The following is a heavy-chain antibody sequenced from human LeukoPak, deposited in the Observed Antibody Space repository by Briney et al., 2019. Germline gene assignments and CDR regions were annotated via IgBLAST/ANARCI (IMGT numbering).Heavy chain of an antibody. Sequence: SETLSLTCTVSGGSISSYYWSWIRQPPGKGLEWIGYIYYSGSINYNPSLKSRVTISVDTSKNQFSLKLSSVTAADTAVYYCARDGRYYYAFDIWGQGTMVTVSS. CDR1: GGSISSYY. D-gene: IGHD1-26*01. CDR3: ARDGRYYYAFDI. CDR2: IYYSGSI. J-gene: IGHJ3*02. V-gene: IGHV4-59*01.